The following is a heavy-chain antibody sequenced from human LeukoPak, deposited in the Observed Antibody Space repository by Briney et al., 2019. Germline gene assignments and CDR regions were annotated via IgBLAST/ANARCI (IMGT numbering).Heavy chain of an antibody. CDR3: ARDLGYSYGLDH. D-gene: IGHD5-18*01. Sequence: GGSLRLSCAASGFTFSNFSMHWVRQAPGQGLEWLSSISSNSNYIYNANSIRGRFTISRDNAKNSLYLQLNSLRAEDTAIYYCARDLGYSYGLDHWGQGTLVTVSS. V-gene: IGHV3-21*04. J-gene: IGHJ4*02. CDR1: GFTFSNFS. CDR2: ISSNSNYI.